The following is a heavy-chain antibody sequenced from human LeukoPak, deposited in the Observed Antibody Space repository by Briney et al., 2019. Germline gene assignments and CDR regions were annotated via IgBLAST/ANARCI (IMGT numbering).Heavy chain of an antibody. CDR3: ARSMASRLYYFDY. D-gene: IGHD2/OR15-2a*01. CDR2: INAGNGNT. CDR1: GYTFTSYG. J-gene: IGHJ4*02. V-gene: IGHV1-3*03. Sequence: GASVKVSCKASGYTFTSYGISWVRQAPGQRLEWMGWINAGNGNTKYSQEFQGRVTITRDTSASTAYMELSSLRSEDMAVYYCARSMASRLYYFDYWGQGTLVTVSS.